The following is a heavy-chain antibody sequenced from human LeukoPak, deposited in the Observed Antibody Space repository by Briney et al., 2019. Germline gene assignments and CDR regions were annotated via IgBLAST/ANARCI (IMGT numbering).Heavy chain of an antibody. Sequence: SETLSLTCTVSGGSISSYYWSWIRQPAGKGLEWIGRIYTSGSTNYNPSLKSRVTMSVDTSKNQFSLKLSSVTAADTAVYYCARDKGVCSSTSRYDWFDPWGQGTLVTVSS. CDR3: ARDKGVCSSTSRYDWFDP. CDR1: GGSISSYY. V-gene: IGHV4-4*07. J-gene: IGHJ5*02. CDR2: IYTSGST. D-gene: IGHD2-2*01.